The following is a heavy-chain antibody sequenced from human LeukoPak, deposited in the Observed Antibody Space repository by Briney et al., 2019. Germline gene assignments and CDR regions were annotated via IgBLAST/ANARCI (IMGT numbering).Heavy chain of an antibody. Sequence: SETLSLTCTVSGGSISSGSYYWSWIRQPAGKGLEWIGRIYTSGSTNYNPSLKSRVTISVDTSKNQFSLKLSSVTAADTAVYYCARLVFGAANNAFDIWGQGTMVTVSS. J-gene: IGHJ3*02. V-gene: IGHV4-61*02. D-gene: IGHD3-3*01. CDR3: ARLVFGAANNAFDI. CDR2: IYTSGST. CDR1: GGSISSGSYY.